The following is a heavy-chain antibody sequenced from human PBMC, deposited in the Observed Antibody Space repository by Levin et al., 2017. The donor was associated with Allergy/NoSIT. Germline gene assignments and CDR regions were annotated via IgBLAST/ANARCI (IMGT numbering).Heavy chain of an antibody. CDR1: GFTFSSYS. D-gene: IGHD6-19*01. J-gene: IGHJ4*02. CDR3: ARGANSGWYSVWNY. V-gene: IGHV3-21*01. CDR2: ISSSSSYI. Sequence: GESLKISCAASGFTFSSYSMNWVRQAPGKGLEWVSSISSSSSYIYYADSVKGRFTISRDNAKNSLYLQMNSLRAEDTAVYYCARGANSGWYSVWNYWGQGTLVTVSS.